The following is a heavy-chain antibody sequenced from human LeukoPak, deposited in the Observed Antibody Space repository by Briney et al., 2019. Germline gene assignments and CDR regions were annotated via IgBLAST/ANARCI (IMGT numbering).Heavy chain of an antibody. CDR2: ISDSGGST. V-gene: IGHV3-23*01. J-gene: IGHJ4*02. CDR3: ARDPYYCSGTSCYNYFDY. CDR1: GFTFSSYA. D-gene: IGHD2-2*02. Sequence: GGSLRLSCAASGFTFSSYAMSWVRQAPGKGLEWVSTISDSGGSTYYADSVKGRFTISRDNSKNTLYLQMNSLRAEDTAVYYCARDPYYCSGTSCYNYFDYWGQGTLVTVSS.